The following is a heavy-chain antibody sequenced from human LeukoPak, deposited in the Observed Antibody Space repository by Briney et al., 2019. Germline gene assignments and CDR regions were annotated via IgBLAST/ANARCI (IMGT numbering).Heavy chain of an antibody. CDR3: ARATYYYDPSHYSPHDWFDP. J-gene: IGHJ5*02. D-gene: IGHD3-22*01. CDR2: INSDGSST. Sequence: TGGSLRLSCAASGFTFSSYWMHWVRQAPGKGLVWVSRINSDGSSTSYADSVKGRFTISRANSKNTVYLQMNSLRADDTAVYYCARATYYYDPSHYSPHDWFDPWGQGTLVTVSS. V-gene: IGHV3-74*01. CDR1: GFTFSSYW.